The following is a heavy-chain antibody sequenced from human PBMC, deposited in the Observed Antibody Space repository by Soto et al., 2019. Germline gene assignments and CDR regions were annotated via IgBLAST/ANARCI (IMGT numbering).Heavy chain of an antibody. J-gene: IGHJ4*02. CDR2: IYYSGST. Sequence: PSETLSLTCTVSGGSISSYYWSWIRQPPGKGLEWIGYIYYSGSTNYNPSLKSRVTISVDTSKNQFSLKLSSVTAADTAVYYCASLHDFWSGYYFDYWGQGTLVTVSS. CDR1: GGSISSYY. V-gene: IGHV4-59*01. CDR3: ASLHDFWSGYYFDY. D-gene: IGHD3-3*01.